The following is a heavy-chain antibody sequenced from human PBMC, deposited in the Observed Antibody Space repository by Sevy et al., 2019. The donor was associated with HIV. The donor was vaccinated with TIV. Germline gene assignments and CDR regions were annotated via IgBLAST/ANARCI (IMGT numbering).Heavy chain of an antibody. V-gene: IGHV3-30*04. J-gene: IGHJ5*02. D-gene: IGHD6-13*01. CDR2: ISYDGSNK. CDR3: ARSYSSRTGWFDP. CDR1: GFTFSSYA. Sequence: GGSLRLSCAASGFTFSSYAMHWVRQAPGKGLEWVAVISYDGSNKYYADSVKGRFTISRDNSKNTLYLQMNSLRAEDTDVYYCARSYSSRTGWFDPWGQGTLVTVSS.